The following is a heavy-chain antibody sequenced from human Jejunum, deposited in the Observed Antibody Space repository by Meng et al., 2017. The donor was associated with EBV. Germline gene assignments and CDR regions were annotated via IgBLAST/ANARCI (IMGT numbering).Heavy chain of an antibody. CDR2: IYNSGST. Sequence: QGRLQEAAPGLVKPSATLSLDCTVSGGSVSSGTYYWTWIRQTPGKGLEWIGYIYNSGSTNYNPSLKSRVTISLDTSKNQFSLKLSSVTAADTAMYYCARNWNFWGQGTLVTVSS. CDR1: GGSVSSGTYY. J-gene: IGHJ4*02. CDR3: ARNWNF. V-gene: IGHV4-61*01. D-gene: IGHD1-1*01.